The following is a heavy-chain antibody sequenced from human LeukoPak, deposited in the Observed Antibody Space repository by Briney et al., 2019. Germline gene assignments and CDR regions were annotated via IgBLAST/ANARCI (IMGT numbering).Heavy chain of an antibody. J-gene: IGHJ3*02. Sequence: PSETLSLTCAVSGGSISSGGYSWSWIRQPPGKGLEWIGYIYHSGSTYYNLSLKSRVTISVDRSKNQFSLKLSSVTAADTAVYYCARGASLDAFDIWGQGTMVTVSS. CDR3: ARGASLDAFDI. V-gene: IGHV4-30-2*01. CDR2: IYHSGST. D-gene: IGHD2-21*01. CDR1: GGSISSGGYS.